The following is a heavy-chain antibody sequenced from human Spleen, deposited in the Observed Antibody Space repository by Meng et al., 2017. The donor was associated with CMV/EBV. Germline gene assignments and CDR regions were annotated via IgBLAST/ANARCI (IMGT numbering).Heavy chain of an antibody. J-gene: IGHJ4*02. Sequence: QIMLTQSCPTVLNTPQAPPFPCTCSGFALSTSRLGVGSLRPLPGKALDCLALIYWDDDKRYTPSLKSMLTITQDSSKNQVVLTMTNMAPVDTATYYCAHGLGRGYYDSWGQGTLVTVSS. CDR1: GFALSTSRLG. CDR3: AHGLGRGYYDS. D-gene: IGHD3-16*01. V-gene: IGHV2-5*02. CDR2: IYWDDDK.